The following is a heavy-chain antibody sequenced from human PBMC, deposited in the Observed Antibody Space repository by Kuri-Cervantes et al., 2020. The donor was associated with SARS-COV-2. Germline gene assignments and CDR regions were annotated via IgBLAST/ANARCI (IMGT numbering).Heavy chain of an antibody. J-gene: IGHJ5*02. Sequence: ASVKVSCKVSGHTFTELSVHWVRQAPGKGLEWMGGFHPEDGETICAQKFQGRVTLTEGTSTDTAYMELSSLRSEDTAVYYCATVSYCSGGSCYGGWFDPWGQGTLVTVYS. D-gene: IGHD2-15*01. V-gene: IGHV1-24*01. CDR1: GHTFTELS. CDR3: ATVSYCSGGSCYGGWFDP. CDR2: FHPEDGET.